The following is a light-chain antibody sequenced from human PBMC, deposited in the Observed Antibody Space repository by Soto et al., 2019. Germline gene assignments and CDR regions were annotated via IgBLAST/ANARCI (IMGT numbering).Light chain of an antibody. Sequence: EIVLTQYPGTLSLSSGERATLSCRAGQSVSSNFLAWYQQKPGQAPRLLIYGASNRATGIPDRFSGSGSGTDFSLTISRLEPEDFAVYYCQQYGTSPRTFGQGTKVDIK. V-gene: IGKV3-20*01. CDR1: QSVSSNF. CDR2: GAS. J-gene: IGKJ1*01. CDR3: QQYGTSPRT.